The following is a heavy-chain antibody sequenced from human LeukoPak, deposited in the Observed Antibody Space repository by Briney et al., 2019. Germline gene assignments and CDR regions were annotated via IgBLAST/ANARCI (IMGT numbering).Heavy chain of an antibody. Sequence: PSETLSLTCTVSGGSISSYYWSWIRQPPGKGLEWIGYIYYSGSTNYNPSPKSRVTISVDTSKNQFSLKLSSVTAADTAVYYCARAVGGAAAELFDYWGQGTLVTVSS. V-gene: IGHV4-59*12. CDR3: ARAVGGAAAELFDY. D-gene: IGHD6-13*01. CDR1: GGSISSYY. J-gene: IGHJ4*02. CDR2: IYYSGST.